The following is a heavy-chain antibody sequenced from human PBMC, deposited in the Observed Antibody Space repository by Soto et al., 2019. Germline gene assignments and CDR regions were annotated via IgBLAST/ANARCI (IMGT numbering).Heavy chain of an antibody. J-gene: IGHJ4*02. Sequence: EVQVVESGGGFVQPGGSLRLSCAASGFSFSSYEVNWVRQAPGKGLEWVSYISTSVATMSYADSVKGRFTISRDDSKNTAYLQMTSLKTEDTAVYYCARLWSEREPNFDHWGQGTLVTVSS. CDR1: GFSFSSYE. D-gene: IGHD3-10*02. CDR2: ISTSVATM. V-gene: IGHV3-48*03. CDR3: ARLWSEREPNFDH.